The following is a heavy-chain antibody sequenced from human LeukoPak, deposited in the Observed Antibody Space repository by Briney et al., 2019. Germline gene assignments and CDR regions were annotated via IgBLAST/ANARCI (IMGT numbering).Heavy chain of an antibody. CDR3: ARENPPFWYFDL. CDR2: MYYSGST. Sequence: SETLSLTCAVSGGSISSYYWSWIRQPPGKGLEWIGYMYYSGSTNYNPSLKSRVTTSVDTSKNQFSLKLSSVTAADTAVYYCARENPPFWYFDLWGRGTLVTVSS. J-gene: IGHJ2*01. CDR1: GGSISSYY. V-gene: IGHV4-59*01.